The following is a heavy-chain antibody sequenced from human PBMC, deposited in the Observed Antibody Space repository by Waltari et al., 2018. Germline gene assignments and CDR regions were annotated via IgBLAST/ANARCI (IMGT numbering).Heavy chain of an antibody. CDR3: AKDPGYNSGTYYGDY. Sequence: EVQLVESGGGLIQPGGSLRLSCAASGFNVRNNYMSWVRQAPGRGLEGLSVSHVDGVTHYADSVKGRFTISKDNSKNTLYLQMNNLRAEDTAVYYCAKDPGYNSGTYYGDYWGQGTLVTVSS. D-gene: IGHD3-10*01. CDR2: SHVDGVT. J-gene: IGHJ4*02. CDR1: GFNVRNNY. V-gene: IGHV3-53*01.